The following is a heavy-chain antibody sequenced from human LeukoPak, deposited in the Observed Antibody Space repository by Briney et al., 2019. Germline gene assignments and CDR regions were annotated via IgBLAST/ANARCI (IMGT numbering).Heavy chain of an antibody. CDR2: INSDGSST. Sequence: PGGSLRLSCAASGFTFSSYWMHWVRQAPGEGLVWVSHINSDGSSTSYADSVKGRFTISRDNVKNTLYLQMNSLRAEDTAVYYCARASLYDFWSGYYPPEAYYFDYWGQGTLVTVSS. CDR1: GFTFSSYW. J-gene: IGHJ4*02. V-gene: IGHV3-74*01. CDR3: ARASLYDFWSGYYPPEAYYFDY. D-gene: IGHD3-3*01.